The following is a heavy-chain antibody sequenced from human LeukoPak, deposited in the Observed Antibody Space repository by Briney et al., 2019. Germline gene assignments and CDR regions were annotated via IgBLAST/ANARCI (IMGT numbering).Heavy chain of an antibody. CDR2: IYTSGST. D-gene: IGHD3-10*01. J-gene: IGHJ3*02. CDR1: GGSISSYY. V-gene: IGHV4-4*07. Sequence: SETLSLTCTVSGGSISSYYWSWIRQPAGKGLEWIGRIYTSGSTNYNPSLKSRVTMSVDTSKNQFYLKLSSVTAADTAVYYCARAGITMVRGVIILYDAFDIWGQGTMVTVSS. CDR3: ARAGITMVRGVIILYDAFDI.